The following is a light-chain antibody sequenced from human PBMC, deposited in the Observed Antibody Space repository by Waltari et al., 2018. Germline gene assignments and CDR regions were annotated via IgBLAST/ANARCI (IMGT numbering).Light chain of an antibody. J-gene: IGKJ5*01. Sequence: IQLTQSPSSLSASVGDRVTITCRAGQEISKSLAWYQQKPGKAPKLLIYAASSLQGGVPSRFSGSGSGTDFALTSSSLQPEDSATYYCQQLETYPITFGQGTRLEIK. CDR1: QEISKS. V-gene: IGKV1-9*01. CDR3: QQLETYPIT. CDR2: AAS.